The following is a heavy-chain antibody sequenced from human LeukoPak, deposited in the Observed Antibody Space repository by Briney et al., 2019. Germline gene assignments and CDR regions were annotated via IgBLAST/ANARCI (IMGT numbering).Heavy chain of an antibody. Sequence: GGSLRLSCAASGFTFDDYGMSWVRQAPGKGLEWVSGINWNGGTTGYADSVKGRFTISRDNAKNSLYLQMNSLRAEDTALYHGARCHSSGYLYYFDYWGQGTLVTVSS. V-gene: IGHV3-20*01. CDR2: INWNGGTT. D-gene: IGHD3-22*01. CDR3: ARCHSSGYLYYFDY. CDR1: GFTFDDYG. J-gene: IGHJ4*02.